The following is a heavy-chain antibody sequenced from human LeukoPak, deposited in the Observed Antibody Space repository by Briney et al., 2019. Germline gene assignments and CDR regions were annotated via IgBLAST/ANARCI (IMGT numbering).Heavy chain of an antibody. J-gene: IGHJ4*02. CDR2: LDPEDGEA. CDR3: ATTLYYYDSSGSFDY. CDR1: GYTLTELS. V-gene: IGHV1-24*01. Sequence: GASVKVSCKVSGYTLTELSMHWVRQAPGKGLEWMGGLDPEDGEAIYAQKFQGRVTMTEDTSTDTAYMELSSLRSEDTAVYYCATTLYYYDSSGSFDYWGQGTLVTVSS. D-gene: IGHD3-22*01.